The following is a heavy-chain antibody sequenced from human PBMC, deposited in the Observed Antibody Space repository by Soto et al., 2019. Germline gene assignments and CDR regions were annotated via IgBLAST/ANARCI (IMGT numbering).Heavy chain of an antibody. V-gene: IGHV1-69*12. CDR2: IMPVFSTP. J-gene: IGHJ6*01. Sequence: QVQLVQSGAEVKKPGSSVKVSCKTSGGTFRTSAISWVRQAPGQGLEWMGGIMPVFSTPDYAQKFQGRVTSTADESTGTAYRERSSLRSEDTAVYYCARDKDRQQLGGNYYYIMDVWGQGTTVTVSS. CDR1: GGTFRTSA. D-gene: IGHD3-3*02. CDR3: ARDKDRQQLGGNYYYIMDV.